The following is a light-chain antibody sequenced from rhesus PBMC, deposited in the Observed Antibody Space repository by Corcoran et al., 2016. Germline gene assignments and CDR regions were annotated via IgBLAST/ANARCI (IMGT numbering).Light chain of an antibody. Sequence: EIVMTQSPATLSLSPGETATLSCRASQSVGTHLAWYQTNPGQAPKLLAQSAFFRAPGIPDRFSGTGSRTDFTLTITRLEPEDVGVYPCQKYNDLLPTFGQGTKVEIK. CDR2: SAF. CDR3: QKYNDLLPT. CDR1: QSVGTH. J-gene: IGKJ1*01. V-gene: IGKV3-40*03.